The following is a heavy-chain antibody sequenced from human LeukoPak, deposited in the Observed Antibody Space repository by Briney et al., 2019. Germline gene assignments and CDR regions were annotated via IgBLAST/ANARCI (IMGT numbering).Heavy chain of an antibody. CDR2: INHSGST. CDR1: GGSFSGYY. V-gene: IGHV4-34*01. D-gene: IGHD3-10*02. Sequence: SETLSLTCAVYGGSFSGYYWSWIRQPPGKGLEWIGEINHSGSTNYNPSLKSRVTILLHTSKNHFSLNLSSVTAADTAVYYCAELGITMIGGVWGKGTTVTISS. J-gene: IGHJ6*04. CDR3: AELGITMIGGV.